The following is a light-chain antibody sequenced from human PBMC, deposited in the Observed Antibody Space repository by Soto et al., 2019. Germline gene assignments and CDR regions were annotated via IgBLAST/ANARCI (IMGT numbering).Light chain of an antibody. Sequence: IQLNQSPSSLSASVGDRVTITCRASQDIAIYLAWYQQKPGEAPKLLIYAASTLYGGVPSRFRGSGSGTHFTLSISSLLTDDFATYYCQQHNSYSATFGQGTKVDIK. CDR3: QQHNSYSAT. CDR1: QDIAIY. J-gene: IGKJ1*01. CDR2: AAS. V-gene: IGKV1-9*01.